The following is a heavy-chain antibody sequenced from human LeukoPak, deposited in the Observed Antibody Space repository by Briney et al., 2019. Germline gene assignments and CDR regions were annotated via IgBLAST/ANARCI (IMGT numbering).Heavy chain of an antibody. V-gene: IGHV4-39*07. J-gene: IGHJ5*02. D-gene: IGHD3-3*01. Sequence: PSETLSLTCTVSGGSISSSSYYWGWIRQPPGKGLEWIGSIYYSGSTNYNPSLKSRVTISVDTSKNQFSLKLSSVTAADTAVYYCARPAYYDFWSGYSEAWFDPWGQGTLVTVSS. CDR1: GGSISSSSYY. CDR2: IYYSGST. CDR3: ARPAYYDFWSGYSEAWFDP.